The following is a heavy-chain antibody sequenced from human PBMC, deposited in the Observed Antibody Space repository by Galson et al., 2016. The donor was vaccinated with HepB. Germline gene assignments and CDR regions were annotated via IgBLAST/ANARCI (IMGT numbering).Heavy chain of an antibody. CDR3: AREDPNIAVAALDY. D-gene: IGHD6-19*01. CDR1: EFPFSTYG. Sequence: SLRLSCAASEFPFSTYGMHWVRQAPGKGLESVAFIWYDGTNKFYADSVKGRFTISSDNSKNTLYLQLNSLRAEGTAVYYCAREDPNIAVAALDYWGQGTLVIVSS. CDR2: IWYDGTNK. J-gene: IGHJ4*02. V-gene: IGHV3-33*08.